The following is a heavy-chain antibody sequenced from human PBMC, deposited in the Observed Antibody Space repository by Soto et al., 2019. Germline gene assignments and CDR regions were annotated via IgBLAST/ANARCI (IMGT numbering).Heavy chain of an antibody. CDR1: GFTFSSYG. CDR2: ISYDGSNK. V-gene: IGHV3-30*18. D-gene: IGHD3-9*01. CDR3: AKDQKNAGADYDILTGYRLYYYYGMDV. J-gene: IGHJ6*02. Sequence: GGSLRLSCAASGFTFSSYGMHWVRQAPGKGLEWVAVISYDGSNKYYADSVKGRFTISRDNSKNTLYLQMNSLRAEDTAVYYCAKDQKNAGADYDILTGYRLYYYYGMDVWGQGTTVTVS.